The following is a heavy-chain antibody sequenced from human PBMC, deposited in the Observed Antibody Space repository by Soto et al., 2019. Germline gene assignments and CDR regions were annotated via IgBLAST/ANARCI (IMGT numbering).Heavy chain of an antibody. J-gene: IGHJ3*02. Sequence: SETLSLTCTVSNASISSRKWWTWVRQTPGKGLEWIGEIYHSGSINHNPSLKSRDNMSVDKSKNQITLKINSETAADTGVYYCASKFGELLADAFDIWGQGTVVTVSS. V-gene: IGHV4-4*02. D-gene: IGHD3-10*01. CDR2: IYHSGSI. CDR3: ASKFGELLADAFDI. CDR1: NASISSRKW.